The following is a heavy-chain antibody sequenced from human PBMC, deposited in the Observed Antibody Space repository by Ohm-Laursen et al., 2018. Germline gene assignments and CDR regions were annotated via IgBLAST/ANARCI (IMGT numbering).Heavy chain of an antibody. D-gene: IGHD3-22*01. CDR3: ARGRHGWSYYDRSGYLDYWYFDL. CDR1: GASITDYY. CDR2: INYRGNT. Sequence: SQTLSLTCNVSGASITDYYWSWLRQSPGRGLEWIGLINYRGNTNYNPSLKSRAHLSLDTSKNHFSLKLTTVTAADTAVYYCARGRHGWSYYDRSGYLDYWYFDLWGRGTQVTVSS. J-gene: IGHJ2*01. V-gene: IGHV4-59*13.